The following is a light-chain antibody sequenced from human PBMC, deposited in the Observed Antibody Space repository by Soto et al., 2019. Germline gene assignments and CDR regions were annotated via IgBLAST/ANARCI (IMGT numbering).Light chain of an antibody. J-gene: IGLJ1*01. V-gene: IGLV1-40*01. CDR2: TNN. CDR3: QSYDSRLSGLYV. Sequence: QSALTQPASVSGAPGQRVTISCTGSSSNIGAGYDVHWYQQLPGTAPKLLIYTNNNRPSGVPDRFSGSKSGSSASLAITGLQAEDEADYYCQSYDSRLSGLYVFGTGTKVTVL. CDR1: SSNIGAGYD.